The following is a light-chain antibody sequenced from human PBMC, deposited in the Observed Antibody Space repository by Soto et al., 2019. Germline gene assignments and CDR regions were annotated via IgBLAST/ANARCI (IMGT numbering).Light chain of an antibody. CDR3: QRYGSSPLYA. CDR1: QTVNTEF. Sequence: EIVLTQSPGTLSLSPGERATFSCRTSQTVNTEFLAWYQQKPGLAPMLLIHGTSNRATGITDRLSGSGSGTDFTLTISALEPEDFAVYYCQRYGSSPLYAFGQGTKLEI. J-gene: IGKJ2*01. V-gene: IGKV3-20*01. CDR2: GTS.